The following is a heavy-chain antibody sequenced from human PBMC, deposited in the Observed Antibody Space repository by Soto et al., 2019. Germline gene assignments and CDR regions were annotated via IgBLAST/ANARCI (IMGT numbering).Heavy chain of an antibody. V-gene: IGHV4-4*02. D-gene: IGHD2-15*01. CDR1: GGSISSSNW. Sequence: QVQLQESGPGLVKPSGTLSLTCAVSGGSISSSNWWSWVRQPPGKGLEWIGEMYHSGSTNHNPSLKSRVTISVDKSKNQFSLTLSSVTAADTAVYYCARAHCSGGSCYSVQHWFDPWGQGTLVTVSS. J-gene: IGHJ5*02. CDR2: MYHSGST. CDR3: ARAHCSGGSCYSVQHWFDP.